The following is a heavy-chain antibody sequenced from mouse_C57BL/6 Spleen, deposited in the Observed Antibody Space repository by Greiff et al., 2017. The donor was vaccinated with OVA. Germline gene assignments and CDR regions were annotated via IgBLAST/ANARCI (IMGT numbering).Heavy chain of an antibody. J-gene: IGHJ1*03. CDR1: GYTFTDSN. D-gene: IGHD4-1*01. Sequence: VQLQQPGPELVKPGASVKIPCKASGYTFTDSNMDWVKQSHGKSLEWIGDINPNNGGTIYNQKFKGKATLTVDKSSSTAYMELRSLTSEDTAVYYCARRGANWDWYFDVWGTGTTVTVSS. V-gene: IGHV1-18*01. CDR2: INPNNGGT. CDR3: ARRGANWDWYFDV.